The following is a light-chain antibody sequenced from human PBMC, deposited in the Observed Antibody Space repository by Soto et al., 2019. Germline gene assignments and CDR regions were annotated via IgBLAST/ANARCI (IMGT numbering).Light chain of an antibody. Sequence: QSVLTQPPSASGSPGQSVTISCTGTSSDVGGYNYVSWYQQHPGKAPKLIIYEVSKRPSGVPDRFCGSKSGDTASLTVSGLQAEDEADYYCSSYAGSNNYVFGTGTKLTVL. J-gene: IGLJ1*01. CDR1: SSDVGGYNY. V-gene: IGLV2-8*01. CDR3: SSYAGSNNYV. CDR2: EVS.